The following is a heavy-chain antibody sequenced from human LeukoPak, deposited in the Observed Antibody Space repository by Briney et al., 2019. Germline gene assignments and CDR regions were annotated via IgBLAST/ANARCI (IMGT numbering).Heavy chain of an antibody. Sequence: GGSLRLSCAASGFTFSSYAMSWVRQALGKGLEWVLAISGSGGSTYYAASVKGRLTISRDNSKNTLYLQMNSLRAEDTAVYYCATRLVDYYDSSGYYGYWGQGTLVTVSS. V-gene: IGHV3-23*01. D-gene: IGHD3-22*01. CDR3: ATRLVDYYDSSGYYGY. CDR1: GFTFSSYA. J-gene: IGHJ4*02. CDR2: ISGSGGST.